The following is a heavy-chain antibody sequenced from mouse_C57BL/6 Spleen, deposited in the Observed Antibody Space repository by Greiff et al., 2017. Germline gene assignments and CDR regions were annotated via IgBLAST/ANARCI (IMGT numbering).Heavy chain of an antibody. CDR1: GFTFSDYG. V-gene: IGHV5-17*01. CDR3: ASYYGGYFDY. CDR2: ISSGSSTS. Sequence: EVKLVESGGGLVKPGGSLKLSCAASGFTFSDYGMHWVRQAPEKGLEWVAYISSGSSTSYYADKVKGGFTISSDNAKNTLFLQMTSLRSEDTAMYYCASYYGGYFDYWGQGTTLTVSS. D-gene: IGHD1-1*01. J-gene: IGHJ2*01.